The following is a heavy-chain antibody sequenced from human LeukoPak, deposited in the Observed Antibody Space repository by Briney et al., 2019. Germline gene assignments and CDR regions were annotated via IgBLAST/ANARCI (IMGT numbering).Heavy chain of an antibody. Sequence: ASVKVSCKASGYTFTSYDINWVRQATGQGLEWMGWMNPNSGNTVYAQKFQGRVTMTRNTSISTAYMELSSLRSEDTAVYYCATYCSSTSCQINFDYWGQGTLVTVSS. CDR3: ATYCSSTSCQINFDY. J-gene: IGHJ4*02. D-gene: IGHD2-2*01. CDR1: GYTFTSYD. CDR2: MNPNSGNT. V-gene: IGHV1-8*01.